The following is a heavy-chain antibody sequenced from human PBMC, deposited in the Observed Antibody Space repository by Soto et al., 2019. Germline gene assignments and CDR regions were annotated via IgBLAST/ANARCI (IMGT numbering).Heavy chain of an antibody. Sequence: SETLSLTCTVSGGSITRGGYYWSWIRQHPGKGLEWIGYIYNSGTTYYNPSLKSRVTISVDTSKNQFSLKLTSVTAADTAVYYCARDPAPWGQVTLVTVSS. CDR1: GGSITRGGYY. V-gene: IGHV4-31*03. J-gene: IGHJ5*02. CDR2: IYNSGTT. CDR3: ARDPAP.